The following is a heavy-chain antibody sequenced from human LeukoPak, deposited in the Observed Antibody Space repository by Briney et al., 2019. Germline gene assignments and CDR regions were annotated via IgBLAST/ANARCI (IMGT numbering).Heavy chain of an antibody. CDR3: ARGAPNLYSSSWYPFDY. J-gene: IGHJ4*02. Sequence: PRGSLRLSCAASGFTFSSYGMSWVRQAPGKGLEWVSAISGSGGSTYYADSVKGRFTISRDNSKNTLYLQMNSLRAEDTAVYYCARGAPNLYSSSWYPFDYWGQGTLVTVSS. CDR2: ISGSGGST. CDR1: GFTFSSYG. V-gene: IGHV3-23*01. D-gene: IGHD6-13*01.